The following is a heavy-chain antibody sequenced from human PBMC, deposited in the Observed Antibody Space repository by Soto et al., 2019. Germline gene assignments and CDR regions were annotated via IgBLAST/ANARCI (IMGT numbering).Heavy chain of an antibody. CDR1: GFSLTTNGMC. CDR2: IDWDDNT. CDR3: ARIPCGNYYTENFFDP. D-gene: IGHD3-22*01. Sequence: SGPTLVNPTRTLTLTCTFSGFSLTTNGMCLSWIRQPPGKALEWLALIDWDDNTYYSTSLNNRLTLSKDTSKNQVVLLVRHMGPVDTATYYCARIPCGNYYTENFFDPWGQGIPVTVSS. V-gene: IGHV2-70*01. J-gene: IGHJ5*02.